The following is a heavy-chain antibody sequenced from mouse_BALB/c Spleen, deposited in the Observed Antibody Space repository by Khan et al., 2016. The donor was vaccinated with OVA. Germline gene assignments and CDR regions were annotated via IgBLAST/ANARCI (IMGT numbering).Heavy chain of an antibody. CDR2: IWSDGST. CDR1: GFSLTNYG. CDR3: ARQTYYHYYIMDY. Sequence: QVQLKESGPGLVAPSQSLSITCTISGFSLTNYGVHWVRQPPGKGLEWLVVIWSDGSTTYNSTLKSRLSISKDNSKSQVFLKMNSLQTDDTAMYCCARQTYYHYYIMDYWGQGTSVTVSS. J-gene: IGHJ4*01. D-gene: IGHD2-10*01. V-gene: IGHV2-6-1*01.